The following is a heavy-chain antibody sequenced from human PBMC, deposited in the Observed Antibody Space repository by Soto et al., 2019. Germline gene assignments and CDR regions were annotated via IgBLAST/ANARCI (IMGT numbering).Heavy chain of an antibody. D-gene: IGHD3-10*01. J-gene: IGHJ4*02. CDR2: IYYSGST. CDR3: ATDYYGSGSYYPRLDY. Sequence: PTETLSLTCTVSGGSVSSCSYYWSWIRQPPGKGLEWIGYIYYSGSTNYNPSLKSRVTISVDTSKNQFSLKLSSVTAADTAVYYCATDYYGSGSYYPRLDYWGQGTLVTVSS. V-gene: IGHV4-61*01. CDR1: GGSVSSCSYY.